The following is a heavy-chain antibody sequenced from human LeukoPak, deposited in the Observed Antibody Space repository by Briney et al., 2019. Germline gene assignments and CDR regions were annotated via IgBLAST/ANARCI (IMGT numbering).Heavy chain of an antibody. J-gene: IGHJ5*02. CDR2: IYYSGST. Sequence: SETLSLTCTVSGGSISSSSYYWGWIRQPPGKGLEWIGSIYYSGSTYYNPSLKSRVTISVDTSKNQFSLKLSSVTAADTAVYYCARDVVVENWFDPWGQGTLVTVSP. V-gene: IGHV4-39*07. D-gene: IGHD2-15*01. CDR3: ARDVVVENWFDP. CDR1: GGSISSSSYY.